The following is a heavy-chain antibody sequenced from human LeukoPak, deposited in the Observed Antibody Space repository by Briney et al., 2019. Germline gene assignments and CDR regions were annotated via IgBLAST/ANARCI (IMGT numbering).Heavy chain of an antibody. CDR1: GYTFTGYY. Sequence: ASVKVSCKASGYTFTGYYMHWVRQAPGQGLEWMGWMNPNSGNTGYAQKFQGRVTITRNTSISTAYMELSSLRSEDTAVYYCARGTDGYLNWGQGTLVTVSS. J-gene: IGHJ4*02. D-gene: IGHD6-13*01. CDR3: ARGTDGYLN. CDR2: MNPNSGNT. V-gene: IGHV1-8*03.